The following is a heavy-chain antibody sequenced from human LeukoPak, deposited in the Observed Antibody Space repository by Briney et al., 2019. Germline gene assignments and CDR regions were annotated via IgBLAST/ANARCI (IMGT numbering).Heavy chain of an antibody. V-gene: IGHV3-23*01. Sequence: GGSLRLSCAASGITFSSYAMTWVRQAPGKGLEWVSSISGSGGSTYYADSVKGRFTISRDNSKNTLYLQINSLRAEDTAVYYCARGYSYGSDYYYGMDVWGQGTTVTVSS. CDR1: GITFSSYA. D-gene: IGHD5-18*01. CDR2: ISGSGGST. CDR3: ARGYSYGSDYYYGMDV. J-gene: IGHJ6*02.